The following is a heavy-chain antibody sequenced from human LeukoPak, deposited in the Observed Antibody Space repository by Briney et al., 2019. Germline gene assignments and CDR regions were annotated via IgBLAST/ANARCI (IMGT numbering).Heavy chain of an antibody. J-gene: IGHJ4*02. CDR2: ISASSGNT. Sequence: GASVKVSCKASGYTFTGYYMHWVRQAPGQGLEWMGWISASSGNTYYAEKVQGRVTMTTETSASTAYMELRRLRSDDTAVYYCARGYLKDYIEYWGQGTLVTVSS. V-gene: IGHV1-18*04. D-gene: IGHD4/OR15-4a*01. CDR3: ARGYLKDYIEY. CDR1: GYTFTGYY.